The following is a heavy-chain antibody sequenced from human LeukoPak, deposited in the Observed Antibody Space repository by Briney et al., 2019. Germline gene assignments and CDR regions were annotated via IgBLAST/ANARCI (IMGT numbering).Heavy chain of an antibody. CDR1: GGSISSGGYY. V-gene: IGHV4-31*03. CDR2: IYYSGST. Sequence: SETLSLTCTASGGSISSGGYYWSWIRQHPGKGLEWIGYIYYSGSTYYNPSLKSRVTISVDTSKNQFSLKLSSVTAADTAVYYCATVPGVGATYFDYWGQGTLVTVSS. D-gene: IGHD1-26*01. J-gene: IGHJ4*02. CDR3: ATVPGVGATYFDY.